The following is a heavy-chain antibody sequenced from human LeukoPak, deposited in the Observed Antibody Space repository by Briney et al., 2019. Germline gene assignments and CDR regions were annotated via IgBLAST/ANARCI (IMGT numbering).Heavy chain of an antibody. CDR3: AREGVAAAGRASDY. V-gene: IGHV4-4*07. CDR2: IYTSGST. D-gene: IGHD6-13*01. CDR1: GGSISSYY. J-gene: IGHJ4*02. Sequence: PSETLYLTCTVSGGSISSYYWSWIRQPAGQGLEWIGRIYTSGSTNYNPSLKSRVTMSVDTSKNQFSLKLSSVTAADTAVYYCAREGVAAAGRASDYWGQGTLVTVSS.